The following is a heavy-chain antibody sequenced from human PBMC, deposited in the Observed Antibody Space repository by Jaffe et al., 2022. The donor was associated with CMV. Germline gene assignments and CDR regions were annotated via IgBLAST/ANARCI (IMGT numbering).Heavy chain of an antibody. J-gene: IGHJ6*02. V-gene: IGHV3-11*01. CDR1: GFTFSDYY. CDR3: ARDTPGCTNGVCNHYYYGMDV. CDR2: ISSSGSTI. Sequence: QVQLVESGGGLVKPGGSLRLSCAASGFTFSDYYMSWIRQAPGKGLEWVSYISSSGSTIYYADSVKGRFTISRDNAKNSLYLQMNSLRAEDTAVYYCARDTPGCTNGVCNHYYYGMDVWGQGTTVTVSS. D-gene: IGHD2-8*01.